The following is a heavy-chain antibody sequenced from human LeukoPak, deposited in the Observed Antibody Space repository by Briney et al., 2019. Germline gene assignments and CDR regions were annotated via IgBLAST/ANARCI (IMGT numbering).Heavy chain of an antibody. D-gene: IGHD3-10*01. Sequence: GASVKVSCKASGYTFSSFYLHWVRQAPGQGLEWMGIITPNTGDTTYAPKFQDRLIMTRDRSTSTVYMELHSLRSEDTAVYYCARSRNYYRVYFDNWDQGTLVPVSS. V-gene: IGHV1-46*01. CDR2: ITPNTGDT. CDR1: GYTFSSFY. CDR3: ARSRNYYRVYFDN. J-gene: IGHJ4*02.